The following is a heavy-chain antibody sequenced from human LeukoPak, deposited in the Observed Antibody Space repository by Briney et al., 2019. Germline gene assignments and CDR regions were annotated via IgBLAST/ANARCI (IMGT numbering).Heavy chain of an antibody. V-gene: IGHV3-21*01. J-gene: IGHJ4*02. D-gene: IGHD3-9*01. CDR1: GLTFTSYS. Sequence: GGSLRLSCAASGLTFTSYSMNWVRQAPGKGLEWVSSISSSSSYIYYADSVKGRFTISRDNAKNSLYLQMGSLRAEDTAIYYCARLYDILTGAFDYWGQGTLVTVSS. CDR2: ISSSSSYI. CDR3: ARLYDILTGAFDY.